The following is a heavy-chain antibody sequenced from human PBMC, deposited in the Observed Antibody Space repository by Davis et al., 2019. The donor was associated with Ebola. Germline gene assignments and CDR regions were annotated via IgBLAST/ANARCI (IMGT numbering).Heavy chain of an antibody. V-gene: IGHV1-2*02. D-gene: IGHD5-18*01. CDR2: INPNDGRT. Sequence: ASVKVSCKASGYTFTNYYMHWVRQAPGQGLEWMGMINPNDGRTIYAQKFQDRVTMTIDTSINTAYMELDRLRSDDTAVYYCARGHTYGRWDDWFDPWGQGTLVTVSS. CDR3: ARGHTYGRWDDWFDP. CDR1: GYTFTNYY. J-gene: IGHJ5*02.